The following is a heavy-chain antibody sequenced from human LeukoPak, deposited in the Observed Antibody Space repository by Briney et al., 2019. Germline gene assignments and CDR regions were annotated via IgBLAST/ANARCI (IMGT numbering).Heavy chain of an antibody. CDR3: AVWAFDYYGSGSYWPEPHDYYYYGMDV. V-gene: IGHV1-69*06. CDR1: GYTFTSYG. Sequence: ASVKVSCKASGYTFTSYGISWVRQAAGQGLEWMGGIIPIFGTANYAQKFQGRVTITADKSTSTAYMELSSLRSEDTAVYYCAVWAFDYYGSGSYWPEPHDYYYYGMDVWGKGTAVTVSS. J-gene: IGHJ6*04. CDR2: IIPIFGTA. D-gene: IGHD3-10*01.